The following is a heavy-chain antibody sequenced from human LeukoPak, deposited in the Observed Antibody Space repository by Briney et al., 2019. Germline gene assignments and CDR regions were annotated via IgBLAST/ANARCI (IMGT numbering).Heavy chain of an antibody. CDR2: IYYSGST. D-gene: IGHD3-16*01. V-gene: IGHV4-39*07. J-gene: IGHJ6*02. Sequence: PSETLSLTCTVSGGSISSGGYYWGWIRQPPGKGLEWIGSIYYSGSTYYNPSLKSRVTISVDTSKNQFSLKLSSVTAADTAVYYCARTTVAVPLLGGPYYYYYGMDVWGQGTTVTVSS. CDR1: GGSISSGGYY. CDR3: ARTTVAVPLLGGPYYYYYGMDV.